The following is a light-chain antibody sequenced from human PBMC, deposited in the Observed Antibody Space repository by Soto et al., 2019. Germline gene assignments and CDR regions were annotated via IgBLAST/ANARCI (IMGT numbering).Light chain of an antibody. J-gene: IGKJ3*01. Sequence: EIVLTQSPDTLSLSPGERATLSCRASQSVSSSLAWYQQIPGQAPRLLIYDASNRATGIPARFSGSGSGTDFALNISSLEPEDFAVYYCQQRSNWPPEVTLGPGTKVDIK. CDR3: QQRSNWPPEVT. V-gene: IGKV3-11*01. CDR2: DAS. CDR1: QSVSSS.